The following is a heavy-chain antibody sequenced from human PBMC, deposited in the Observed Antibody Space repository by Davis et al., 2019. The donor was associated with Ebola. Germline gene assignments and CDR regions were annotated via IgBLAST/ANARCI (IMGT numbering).Heavy chain of an antibody. D-gene: IGHD4-17*01. Sequence: GESLKISCAASFFPFPPYHMHWVRQTTGKGLEWVSVIGTAGDTYYRGSVKGRFTISRENARNSLYLQMNRLPAGDTAVYYCARAQFGDVVLDYWGQGTLVTVTS. CDR3: ARAQFGDVVLDY. CDR2: IGTAGDT. CDR1: FFPFPPYH. J-gene: IGHJ4*02. V-gene: IGHV3-13*01.